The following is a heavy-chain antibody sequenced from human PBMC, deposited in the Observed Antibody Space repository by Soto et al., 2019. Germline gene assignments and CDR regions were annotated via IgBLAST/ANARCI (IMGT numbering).Heavy chain of an antibody. V-gene: IGHV6-1*01. CDR3: ARDGYSRLRGWFDP. J-gene: IGHJ5*02. CDR1: GDSVSSNSAA. D-gene: IGHD4-17*01. Sequence: KQSQTLSLPCAISGDSVSSNSAAWNWIRQSPSRGLEWLGRTYYRSKWYNDYAVSVKSRITINPDTSKNQFSLQLNSVTPEDTAVYYCARDGYSRLRGWFDPWGQGTLVTVSS. CDR2: TYYRSKWYN.